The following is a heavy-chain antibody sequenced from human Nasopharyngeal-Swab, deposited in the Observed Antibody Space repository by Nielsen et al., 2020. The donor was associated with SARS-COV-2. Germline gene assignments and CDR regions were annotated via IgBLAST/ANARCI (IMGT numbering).Heavy chain of an antibody. Sequence: GESLKISCAASGFTFSSYGMHWVRQAPGKGLEWVAVIWYDGSNKYYADSVKGRFTISRDNSKNTLYLQMNSLRAEDTAVYYCARDHQSYQLLFVINYYYYYYMDVWGKGTTVTVSS. J-gene: IGHJ6*03. CDR3: ARDHQSYQLLFVINYYYYYYMDV. CDR1: GFTFSSYG. CDR2: IWYDGSNK. V-gene: IGHV3-33*01. D-gene: IGHD2-2*01.